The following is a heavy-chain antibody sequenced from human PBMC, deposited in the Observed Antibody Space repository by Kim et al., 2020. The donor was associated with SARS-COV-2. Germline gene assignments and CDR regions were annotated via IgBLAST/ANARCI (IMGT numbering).Heavy chain of an antibody. CDR2: ISSSSSYI. V-gene: IGHV3-21*01. J-gene: IGHJ4*02. D-gene: IGHD2-15*01. CDR3: ARDSDCSGGSCFWGGDY. CDR1: GFTFSSYS. Sequence: GGSLRLSCAASGFTFSSYSMNWVRQAPWKGLEWVSSISSSSSYIYYADSVKGRFTISRDNAKNSLYLQMNSLRAEDTAVYYCARDSDCSGGSCFWGGDYWGQGTLVTVSS.